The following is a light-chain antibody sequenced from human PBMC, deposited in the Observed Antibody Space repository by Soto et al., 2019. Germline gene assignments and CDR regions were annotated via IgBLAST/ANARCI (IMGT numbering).Light chain of an antibody. J-gene: IGLJ1*01. CDR2: EGS. Sequence: QSALTQPASVSGSPGQSITISCSGSISDVGSSGPVSWYQHHPGQVPKLIIYEGSRRPSGVSSRFSGSKTGNTASLTITGLQAEDEANYSCCSYVGARTYVFGTGTKVTIL. CDR1: ISDVGSSGP. CDR3: CSYVGARTYV. V-gene: IGLV2-23*01.